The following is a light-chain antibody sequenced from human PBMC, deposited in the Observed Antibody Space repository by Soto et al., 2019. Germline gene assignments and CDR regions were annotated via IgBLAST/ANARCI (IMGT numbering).Light chain of an antibody. Sequence: QSALTQPPSASGSPGQSVTISCTGSSSDVGHSNFVSWYQQHPGKGPKLIIYEVSKRPSGVPDRFSGSKSGNTASLNVSGLPDEDEADYFCNAQADNGKHVFGTGTKLTVL. J-gene: IGLJ1*01. CDR2: EVS. CDR1: SSDVGHSNF. CDR3: NAQADNGKHV. V-gene: IGLV2-8*01.